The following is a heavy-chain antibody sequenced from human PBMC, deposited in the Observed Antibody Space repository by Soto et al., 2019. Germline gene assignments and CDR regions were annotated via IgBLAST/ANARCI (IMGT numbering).Heavy chain of an antibody. D-gene: IGHD4-17*01. CDR1: GGSLSNYG. CDR2: IIPVFGTA. Sequence: QVQLVQSGAEVKKPGSSVKVSCKASGGSLSNYGISWVRQAPGQGLEWMGGIIPVFGTANYAQKFQGRVTITADDATRIVYTDVTSLRSEDTAVYYCARGDATKIVVTTYYGMDVWGQGTTVTVSS. V-gene: IGHV1-69*12. J-gene: IGHJ6*02. CDR3: ARGDATKIVVTTYYGMDV.